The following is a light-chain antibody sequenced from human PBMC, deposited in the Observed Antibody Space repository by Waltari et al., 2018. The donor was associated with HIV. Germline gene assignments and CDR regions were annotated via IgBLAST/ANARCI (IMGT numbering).Light chain of an antibody. Sequence: DIVMTQSPDSLAVSLGERATINCKSSQSVLSSSSYRDYLGWYQQKQGQPPKLLIYWASTRESGVPDRFSGSGSGTDFTLTISNLQAEDVAVYYCQQYLRTPWTFGQGTRVEIK. CDR3: QQYLRTPWT. V-gene: IGKV4-1*01. CDR1: QSVLSSSSYRDY. CDR2: WAS. J-gene: IGKJ1*01.